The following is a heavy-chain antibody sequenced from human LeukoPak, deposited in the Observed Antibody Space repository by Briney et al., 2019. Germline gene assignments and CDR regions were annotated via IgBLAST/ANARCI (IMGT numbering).Heavy chain of an antibody. V-gene: IGHV1-2*02. CDR2: INPDSGDT. CDR1: GYTFTGYF. Sequence: ASVKVSCKTFGYTFTGYFMHWVRQAPGQGLEWMGWINPDSGDTSYAQKFQGRVTVTRDTSITTAYLDLTRLRSDDTAVYYCAIPMGALSSGWNYWGQGTLVTVSS. D-gene: IGHD6-19*01. CDR3: AIPMGALSSGWNY. J-gene: IGHJ4*02.